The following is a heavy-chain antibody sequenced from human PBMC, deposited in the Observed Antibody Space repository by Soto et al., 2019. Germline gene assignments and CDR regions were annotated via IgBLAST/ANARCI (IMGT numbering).Heavy chain of an antibody. J-gene: IGHJ6*02. CDR3: AKDRGLAESGTWSHYYYGMDV. V-gene: IGHV3-30*18. Sequence: QVQLLESGGGVVQPGRSLRLSCVASGFTLTNNGMHWVRQAPGQGLEWVAVISSDGSSYYYGDSVRGRFTISRDTSKNTQFLEMNSLTTADTAVYYCAKDRGLAESGTWSHYYYGMDVWGQGTSVTVS. CDR1: GFTLTNNG. D-gene: IGHD1-26*01. CDR2: ISSDGSSY.